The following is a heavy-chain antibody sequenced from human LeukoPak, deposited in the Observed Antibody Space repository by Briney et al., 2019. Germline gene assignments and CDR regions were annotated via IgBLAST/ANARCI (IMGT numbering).Heavy chain of an antibody. CDR1: GGSISSGGYY. CDR2: IYYSGST. V-gene: IGHV4-31*03. CDR3: ASNGGGDCFSDY. Sequence: SETLSLTCTVSGGSISSGGYYWSWIRQHPGKGLEWIGYIYYSGSTYYNPSLKSRVTISVDTSKNQLSLKLSSVTAADTAVYYCASNGGGDCFSDYWGQGTLVTVSS. D-gene: IGHD2-21*02. J-gene: IGHJ4*02.